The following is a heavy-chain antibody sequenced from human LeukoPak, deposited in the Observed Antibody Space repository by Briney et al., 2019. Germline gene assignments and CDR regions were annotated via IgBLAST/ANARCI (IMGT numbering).Heavy chain of an antibody. CDR2: ISGSGGST. CDR1: EFTLSSHW. Sequence: GGSLRLSCAASEFTLSSHWMTWVRQAPGKGLEWVSAISGSGGSTYYADSVKGRFTISRDNSKNTLYLQMNSLRAEDTAVYYCAKGQYYYDSSGYSYWGQGTLVTVSS. CDR3: AKGQYYYDSSGYSY. J-gene: IGHJ4*02. D-gene: IGHD3-22*01. V-gene: IGHV3-23*01.